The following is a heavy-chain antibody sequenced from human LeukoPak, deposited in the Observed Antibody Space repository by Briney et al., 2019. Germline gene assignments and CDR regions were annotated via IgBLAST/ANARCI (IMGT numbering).Heavy chain of an antibody. CDR3: ARANYYGSGLRGDA. J-gene: IGHJ6*02. CDR2: IYYSGST. V-gene: IGHV4-34*01. D-gene: IGHD3-10*01. Sequence: SDTLSLTCAVYGGSFRGYYWSGVRDPPRKGLECLGEIYYSGSTNYNPSLKSLVTISVDTPKNQFSLKLSSVSAADTAVYYCARANYYGSGLRGDAWGQGTTVTASS. CDR1: GGSFRGYY.